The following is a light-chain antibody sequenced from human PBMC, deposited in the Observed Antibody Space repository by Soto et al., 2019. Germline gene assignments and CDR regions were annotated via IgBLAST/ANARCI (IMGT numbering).Light chain of an antibody. CDR2: AAS. V-gene: IGKV1-8*01. CDR1: QGISSY. CDR3: QQYYSYPWT. Sequence: AIRMTQSPSSFSASKGDRVTITCRASQGISSYLAWYQQKPGTAPTLLIYAASTFQSVVPSRCSGSGSGTDFTSTITCLQDEDFETYCCQQYYSYPWTFCQGTKGAIK. J-gene: IGKJ1*01.